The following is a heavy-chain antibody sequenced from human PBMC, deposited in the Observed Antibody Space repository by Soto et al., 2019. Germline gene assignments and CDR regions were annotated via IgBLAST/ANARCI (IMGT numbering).Heavy chain of an antibody. V-gene: IGHV1-2*02. CDR1: GYTFTAYY. Sequence: QVQLVQAGAEVKKPGASVKVSCKTSGYTFTAYYIHWVRQAPGQGLEWMGCINPDSGGTKYAQKFQGRVTMTRDTYITTAYMDLSSLRSDDTAFYYCSRALSFGSGTFDYWGQGPLVTVSS. CDR3: SRALSFGSGTFDY. CDR2: INPDSGGT. J-gene: IGHJ4*02. D-gene: IGHD1-26*01.